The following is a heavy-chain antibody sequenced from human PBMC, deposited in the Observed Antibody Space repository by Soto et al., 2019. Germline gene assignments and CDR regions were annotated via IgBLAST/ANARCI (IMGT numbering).Heavy chain of an antibody. D-gene: IGHD6-6*01. CDR3: ARGGSSSDNGMDV. CDR1: GFTFSTYS. CDR2: ISSRSYTI. Sequence: EVQLVESGGGLVQPGGSLSLSCAASGFTFSTYSMNWVRQAPGTGREWVSYISSRSYTIYYVDSVKGRVTISRDNAKNSLYLQMNSLRDEDTAVYYCARGGSSSDNGMDVWGQGTTVTVSS. V-gene: IGHV3-48*02. J-gene: IGHJ6*02.